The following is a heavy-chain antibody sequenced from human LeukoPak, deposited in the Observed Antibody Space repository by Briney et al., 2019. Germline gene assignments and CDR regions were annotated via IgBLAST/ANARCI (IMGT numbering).Heavy chain of an antibody. CDR1: GGSFSGYY. CDR2: INHSGST. CDR3: ARAVQAAAGRFDP. D-gene: IGHD6-13*01. Sequence: SETLSLTCAIYGGSFSGYYWSWIRQPPGKGLEWIGEINHSGSTNYNPSLKSRVTISVDTSKNQFSLKLSSVTAADTAVYYCARAVQAAAGRFDPWGQGTLVIVSS. V-gene: IGHV4-34*01. J-gene: IGHJ5*02.